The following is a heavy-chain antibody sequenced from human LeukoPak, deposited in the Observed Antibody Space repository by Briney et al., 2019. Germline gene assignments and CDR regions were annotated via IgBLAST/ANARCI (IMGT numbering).Heavy chain of an antibody. D-gene: IGHD6-13*01. Sequence: PSETLSLTCTVSGGSISSSSYYWGWIRQPPGKGLEWIGSIYYSGSTYYNPSLKSRVTISVDTSKNQFSLKLSSVTAADTAVYYCAGFSSSWPAYYYYYMDVWGKGTTVTVSS. CDR1: GGSISSSSYY. J-gene: IGHJ6*03. CDR2: IYYSGST. CDR3: AGFSSSWPAYYYYYMDV. V-gene: IGHV4-39*07.